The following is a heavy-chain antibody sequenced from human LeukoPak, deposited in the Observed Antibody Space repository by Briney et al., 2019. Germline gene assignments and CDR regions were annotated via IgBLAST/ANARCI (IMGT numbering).Heavy chain of an antibody. CDR3: ARVDYGDYQYFQH. CDR2: ISGSDGST. D-gene: IGHD4-17*01. V-gene: IGHV3-23*01. J-gene: IGHJ1*01. Sequence: PGGSLRLSCAASGFTFSSYAMSWVRQAPGKGLEWVSAISGSDGSTYYADSVKGRFTISRDNSKNTLYLQMNSLRAEDTAVYYCARVDYGDYQYFQHWGQGTLVTVSS. CDR1: GFTFSSYA.